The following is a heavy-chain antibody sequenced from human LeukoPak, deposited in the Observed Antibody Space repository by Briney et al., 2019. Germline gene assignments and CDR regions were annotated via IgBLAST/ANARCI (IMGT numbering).Heavy chain of an antibody. CDR1: GFTVSSNY. J-gene: IGHJ5*02. D-gene: IGHD2-2*01. V-gene: IGHV3-53*04. CDR2: IYSGGST. Sequence: GGSLTLSCAASGFTVSSNYMSWVRQAPGKGLEWVSVIYSGGSTYYADSVKGRFTISRHNSKNTLYLQMNSLRAEDTAVYYCARGVPAAEFFDWFDPWGQGTLVTVSS. CDR3: ARGVPAAEFFDWFDP.